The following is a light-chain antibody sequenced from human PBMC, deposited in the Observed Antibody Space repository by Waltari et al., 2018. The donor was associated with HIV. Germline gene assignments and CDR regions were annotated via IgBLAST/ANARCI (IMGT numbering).Light chain of an antibody. CDR1: SSNIGSYT. J-gene: IGLJ1*01. Sequence: QSVLTQPPSASGTPGQRISISCSGCSSNIGSYTVNWYQQLPGAAPKLLIYNNNQRPSGVPDRFSGSKSGTSASLAISGLQSEDEADYYCAAWDDSLNVYVFGTGTKVTVL. CDR2: NNN. V-gene: IGLV1-44*01. CDR3: AAWDDSLNVYV.